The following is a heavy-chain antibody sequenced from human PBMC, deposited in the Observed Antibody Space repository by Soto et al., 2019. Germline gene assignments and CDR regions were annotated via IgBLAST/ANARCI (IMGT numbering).Heavy chain of an antibody. CDR2: ISGSSTTT. Sequence: GGSLRLSCAASGFTFNTYAMSWVRQAPGKGLEWVSTISGSSTTTYYADSVKGRFTISRDNPKNTLYLQMNSLRAEDTAVYFCAKNRFGVITDFDYWGQGTLVTVSS. V-gene: IGHV3-23*01. CDR3: AKNRFGVITDFDY. J-gene: IGHJ4*02. CDR1: GFTFNTYA. D-gene: IGHD3-3*01.